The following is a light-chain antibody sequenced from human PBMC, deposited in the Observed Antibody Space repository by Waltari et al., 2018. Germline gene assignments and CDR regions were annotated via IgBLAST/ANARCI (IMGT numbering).Light chain of an antibody. V-gene: IGKV1-39*01. J-gene: IGKJ3*01. Sequence: DIQMTQSPSSLSAAVGDRVTISCRASRGITTYLNWYQQKPGKAPRLLIYAIDRLESGVPSRFSGSGSGTEFSLIISSLQPEDFGSYYSQQYSSPPFTFGPGTKLDIK. CDR1: RGITTY. CDR2: AID. CDR3: QQYSSPPFT.